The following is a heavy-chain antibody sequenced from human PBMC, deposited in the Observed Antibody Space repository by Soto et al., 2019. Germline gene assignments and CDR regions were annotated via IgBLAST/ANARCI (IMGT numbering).Heavy chain of an antibody. D-gene: IGHD6-6*01. CDR2: SNHSGST. J-gene: IGHJ6*02. CDR1: GGSFSGYY. CDR3: ARGRRAAPYYYYYGMDV. V-gene: IGHV4-34*01. Sequence: QVQLQQWGAGLLKPSETLSLTCAVYGGSFSGYYWCWIRQPPGKGLEWMGESNHSGSTNYNPSLKSRVTISVDTSKNQFSLKLSSVTAADTAVYYCARGRRAAPYYYYYGMDVWGQGTTVTVSS.